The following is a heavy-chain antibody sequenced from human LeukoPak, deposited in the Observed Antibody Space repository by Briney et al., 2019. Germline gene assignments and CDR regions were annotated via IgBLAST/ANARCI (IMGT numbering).Heavy chain of an antibody. D-gene: IGHD6-6*01. J-gene: IGHJ4*02. CDR3: ARSPERIAARVVY. V-gene: IGHV1-18*01. CDR1: GYTFTSYG. CDR2: ISGYSGKT. Sequence: ASVKVSCKASGYTFTSYGISWVRQAPGQGLEWMGWISGYSGKTNYVQKLQGRVTMTTDTSTSTAYMELRSLRSDDTAVYYCARSPERIAARVVYWGQGTLVTVSS.